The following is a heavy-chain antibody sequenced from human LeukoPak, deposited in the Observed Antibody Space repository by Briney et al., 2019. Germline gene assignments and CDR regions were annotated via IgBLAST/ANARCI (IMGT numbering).Heavy chain of an antibody. CDR3: ARAGTNLGDYDF. CDR2: VWHSGST. Sequence: SETLSLNCTVSGYSISSGYYWGWIRQSPGKGLEWIGNVWHSGSTYYNPSLKSRITISVDTSKNQFSLSLSSVTVADTAVYYCARAGTNLGDYDFWGQGTLVTVSS. CDR1: GYSISSGYY. J-gene: IGHJ4*02. V-gene: IGHV4-38-2*02. D-gene: IGHD4-17*01.